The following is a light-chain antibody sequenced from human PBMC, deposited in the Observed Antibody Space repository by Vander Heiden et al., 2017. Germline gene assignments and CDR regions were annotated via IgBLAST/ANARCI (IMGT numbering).Light chain of an antibody. CDR2: GKN. CDR1: RLRSYY. CDR3: NSRDSSGNHLVV. V-gene: IGLV3-19*01. J-gene: IGLJ2*01. Sequence: SSELTQDPAVSVALGQTVRITCQRERLRSYYASWYQQKPGQAPVLVIYGKNNRPSGIPDRYSGSSSGNTASLTITGAQAEDEADYYCNSRDSSGNHLVVFGGGTKLTVL.